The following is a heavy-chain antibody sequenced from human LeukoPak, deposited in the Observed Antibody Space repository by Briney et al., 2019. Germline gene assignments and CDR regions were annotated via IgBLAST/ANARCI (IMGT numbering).Heavy chain of an antibody. Sequence: PGGTLRLSCAASGFTFSSYGMSWVRQAPGKGLEWVSAISGSGGSTYYADSVKGRFTISRDNSKNTLFLQMNSLRTDDTAVYYCAKGISELRTFDYWGQGTLVTVSS. V-gene: IGHV3-23*01. J-gene: IGHJ4*02. D-gene: IGHD1-7*01. CDR2: ISGSGGST. CDR1: GFTFSSYG. CDR3: AKGISELRTFDY.